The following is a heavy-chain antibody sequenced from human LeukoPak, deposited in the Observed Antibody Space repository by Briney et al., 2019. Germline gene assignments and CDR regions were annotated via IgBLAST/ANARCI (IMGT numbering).Heavy chain of an antibody. CDR3: ARDPRYSGYASYYFDY. CDR2: IWYDGTNK. CDR1: GFTFSNYG. J-gene: IGHJ4*02. V-gene: IGHV3-33*01. Sequence: GRSLRLSCAAPGFTFSNYGMHWVRQAPGKGLGWVAIIWYDGTNKNYADSVKGRFTISRDNSKNTLYLQMNSLRAEDTAVYYCARDPRYSGYASYYFDYWGQGTLVTVSS. D-gene: IGHD5-12*01.